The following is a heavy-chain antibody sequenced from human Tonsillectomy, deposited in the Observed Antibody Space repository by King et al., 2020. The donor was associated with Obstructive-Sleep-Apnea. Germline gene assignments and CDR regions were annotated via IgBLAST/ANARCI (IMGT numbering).Heavy chain of an antibody. CDR3: AKDVVVAASYAFDI. CDR2: IGGNSVSI. D-gene: IGHD2-15*01. V-gene: IGHV3-9*01. J-gene: IGHJ3*02. Sequence: VQLVESGGGLVQPGRSLRLSCAASGFPFDDYAMHWVRQAPGKGLEWVSGIGGNSVSIGYAGSVKGRFTISRDNAKNSLYLQMNSLRAEDTALYYCAKDVVVAASYAFDIWGQGTMVTVSS. CDR1: GFPFDDYA.